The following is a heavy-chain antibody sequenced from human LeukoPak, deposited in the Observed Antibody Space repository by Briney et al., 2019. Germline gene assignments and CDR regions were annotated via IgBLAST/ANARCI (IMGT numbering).Heavy chain of an antibody. J-gene: IGHJ4*02. CDR2: IYYSGST. V-gene: IGHV4-59*01. Sequence: PSETLSLTCTVSGGSIRSYYWSWIRQPPGKGLEWIGYIYYSGSTNYNPPLKSRVTISVDTSKNQFSLKLNSVTAADTAVYYCARVDYGDLGYFDYWGQGTLVTVSS. CDR1: GGSIRSYY. CDR3: ARVDYGDLGYFDY. D-gene: IGHD4-17*01.